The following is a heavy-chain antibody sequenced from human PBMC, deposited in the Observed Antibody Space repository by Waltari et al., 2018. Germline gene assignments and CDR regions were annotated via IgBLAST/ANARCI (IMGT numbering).Heavy chain of an antibody. CDR2: ISAYNGNT. J-gene: IGHJ6*02. CDR1: GYTFTNYG. D-gene: IGHD6-19*01. V-gene: IGHV1-18*01. Sequence: QVQLVQSGGEVKKPGASVKVSCKASGYTFTNYGFIWVRQAPGQGLEWMGWISAYNGNTDYAQKLQGRVTMTTETSTGTAYLELRSLTSDDTAVYYCARDPAAGTYGLDVWGQGTTVTVSS. CDR3: ARDPAAGTYGLDV.